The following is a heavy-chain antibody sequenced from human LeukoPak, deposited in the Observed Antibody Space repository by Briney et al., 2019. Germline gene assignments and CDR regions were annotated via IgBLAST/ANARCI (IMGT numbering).Heavy chain of an antibody. Sequence: GGSLRLSCAASGFTFSSYAMHWVRQAPGKGLEWVAVISYDGSNKYYADSVKGRFTISTDNSKNTLYLQMNSLRAEDTAVYYCARALYGHWGQGTLVTVSS. CDR1: GFTFSSYA. D-gene: IGHD4-17*01. CDR2: ISYDGSNK. V-gene: IGHV3-30*01. CDR3: ARALYGH. J-gene: IGHJ4*02.